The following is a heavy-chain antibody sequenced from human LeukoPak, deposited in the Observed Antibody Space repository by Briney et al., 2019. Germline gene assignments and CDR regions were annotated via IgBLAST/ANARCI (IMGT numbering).Heavy chain of an antibody. J-gene: IGHJ4*02. CDR3: ARRNGYYDSSGYYYGDY. CDR2: IYSGGST. V-gene: IGHV3-66*02. CDR1: GFTVSSNY. D-gene: IGHD3-22*01. Sequence: PGGSLRLSCAASGFTVSSNYMSLVRQAPGKGLEWVSVIYSGGSTYYADSVKGRFTIARDNSKNTLYLQMNSLRAEDTAVYYCARRNGYYDSSGYYYGDYWGQGTLVTVSS.